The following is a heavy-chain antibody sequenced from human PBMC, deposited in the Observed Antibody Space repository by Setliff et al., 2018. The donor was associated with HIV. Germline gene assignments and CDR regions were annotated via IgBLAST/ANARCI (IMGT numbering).Heavy chain of an antibody. V-gene: IGHV4-31*03. CDR3: ARWYTTGRGWFDP. CDR2: IYYSGST. CDR1: GCSINSGDYY. D-gene: IGHD6-25*01. Sequence: ASETLSLTCTVSGCSINSGDYYWSWSRQHPGKGLEWIGYIYYSGSTYYNPSLKSRVTISIDTSKNQFSLRLSSVTAADTAVYYCARWYTTGRGWFDPWGQGTLVTVSS. J-gene: IGHJ5*02.